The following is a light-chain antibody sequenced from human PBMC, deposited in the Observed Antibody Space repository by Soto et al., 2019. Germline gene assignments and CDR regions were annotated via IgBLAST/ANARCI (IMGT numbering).Light chain of an antibody. V-gene: IGLV1-36*01. CDR3: AIWDDSVDGWV. CDR1: NVGNKA. Sequence: QSVLTQPPSVSEAPGQRVTIYCSGSNVGNKAVNWYQQLPGKAPKLLLYYDDMLSSGVSDRFSGSKSGTSASLAISGLQNDDDGDYYCAIWDDSVDGWVFGGGTKLTVL. J-gene: IGLJ3*02. CDR2: YDD.